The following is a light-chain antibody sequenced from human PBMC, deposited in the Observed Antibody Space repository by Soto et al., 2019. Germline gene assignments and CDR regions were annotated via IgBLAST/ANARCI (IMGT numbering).Light chain of an antibody. Sequence: EIVIIQSPATLSESPGERATLSCRASQSVSSNLAWYQQKPGQAPRLLIYGASTRATGIPARFSGSGSGTEFTLTISSLQSEDFAVYYCQQYNNWPLTFGGGTKVDIK. CDR1: QSVSSN. CDR2: GAS. V-gene: IGKV3-15*01. CDR3: QQYNNWPLT. J-gene: IGKJ4*01.